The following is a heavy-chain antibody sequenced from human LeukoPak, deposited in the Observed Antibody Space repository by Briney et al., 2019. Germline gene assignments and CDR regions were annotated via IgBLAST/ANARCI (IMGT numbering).Heavy chain of an antibody. CDR2: INHSGST. CDR3: ARDLLGDNWFDP. CDR1: GGSFSDYY. D-gene: IGHD3-10*01. J-gene: IGHJ5*02. Sequence: SETLSLTCAVYGGSFSDYYWSWIRQPPGKGLEWIGEINHSGSTNYNPSLKSRVTISVDTSKNQFSLKLSSVTAADTAVYYCARDLLGDNWFDPWGQGTLVTVSS. V-gene: IGHV4-34*01.